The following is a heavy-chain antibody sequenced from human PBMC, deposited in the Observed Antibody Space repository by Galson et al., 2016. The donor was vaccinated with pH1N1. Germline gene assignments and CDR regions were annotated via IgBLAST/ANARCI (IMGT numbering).Heavy chain of an antibody. Sequence: CAASGFIFSTYRMHWVRQAPGKGLEWVAVVLYDGTNEYLADSVKGRFTVSRDNSKNTLHLQMNSLRPSDTALYYCARDSEYSAYDLFHWGQGTLVAVSS. CDR3: ARDSEYSAYDLFH. D-gene: IGHD5-12*01. CDR1: GFIFSTYR. CDR2: VLYDGTNE. J-gene: IGHJ4*02. V-gene: IGHV3-30-3*01.